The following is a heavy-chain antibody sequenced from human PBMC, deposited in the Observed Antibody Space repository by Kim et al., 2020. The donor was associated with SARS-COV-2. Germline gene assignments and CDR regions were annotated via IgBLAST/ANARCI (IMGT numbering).Heavy chain of an antibody. CDR1: GFTFSSYG. CDR3: AKDQWFGEFQDYYGMDV. CDR2: ISYDGSNK. J-gene: IGHJ6*02. D-gene: IGHD3-10*01. V-gene: IGHV3-30*18. Sequence: GGSLRLSCAASGFTFSSYGMHWVRQAPGKGLEWVAVISYDGSNKYYADSVKGRFTISRDNSKNTLYLQMNSLRAEDTAVYYCAKDQWFGEFQDYYGMDVWGQGTTVTVSS.